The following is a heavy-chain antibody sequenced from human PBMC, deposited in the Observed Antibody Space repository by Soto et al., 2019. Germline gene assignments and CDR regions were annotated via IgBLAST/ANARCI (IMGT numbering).Heavy chain of an antibody. Sequence: SETLSLTCAVSGCSISIYYWSWLRQPAGKGLEWIGRIYTSGSTNYNPSLKSRVTMSVDTSKNQFSLKLSSVTAADTAVYYCARDGATGTTQGVYGMDVCGQGTTVTVSS. CDR1: GCSISIYY. V-gene: IGHV4-4*07. J-gene: IGHJ6*02. CDR2: IYTSGST. D-gene: IGHD1-1*01. CDR3: ARDGATGTTQGVYGMDV.